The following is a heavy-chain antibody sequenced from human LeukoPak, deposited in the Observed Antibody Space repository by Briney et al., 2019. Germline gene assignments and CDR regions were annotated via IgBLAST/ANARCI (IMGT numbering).Heavy chain of an antibody. D-gene: IGHD4-11*01. V-gene: IGHV1-18*01. CDR3: ARAYMTTVTPYYFDY. Sequence: ASVKVSCKASGYTFTSYGISWVRQAPGQGLEWMGWISAHNGNTNYAQKLQGRVTMTTDTSTSTAYMELRSLRSDDTAVYYCARAYMTTVTPYYFDYWGQGTLVTVSS. J-gene: IGHJ4*02. CDR2: ISAHNGNT. CDR1: GYTFTSYG.